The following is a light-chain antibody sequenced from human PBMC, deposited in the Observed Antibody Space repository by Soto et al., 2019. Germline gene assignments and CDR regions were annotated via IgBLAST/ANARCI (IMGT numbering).Light chain of an antibody. J-gene: IGKJ1*01. V-gene: IGKV3-20*01. CDR3: QQYGRSPT. CDR2: DVS. CDR1: QSVSSNY. Sequence: EIVLTQSPGTLSLSPGERATLSCRSSQSVSSNYLAWYQQKPDQAPRLVIYDVSGRATGIPDRFSGSGSGTDFNLPIIRLEPEDFAVYYCQQYGRSPTFGQGTKVEIK.